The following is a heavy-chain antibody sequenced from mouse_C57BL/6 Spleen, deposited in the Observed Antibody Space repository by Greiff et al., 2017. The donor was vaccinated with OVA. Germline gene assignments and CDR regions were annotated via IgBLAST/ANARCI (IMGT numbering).Heavy chain of an antibody. Sequence: VQLQQPGAELVRPGTSVKLSCKASGYTFTSYWMHWVKQRPGQGLEWIGVIDPSDSYTNYNQKFKGKATLTVDTSSSTAYMQLSSLTSEDSAVYYCARGLRITTVVVSKAWFAYWGQGTLVTVSA. CDR3: ARGLRITTVVVSKAWFAY. CDR2: IDPSDSYT. CDR1: GYTFTSYW. D-gene: IGHD1-1*01. V-gene: IGHV1-59*01. J-gene: IGHJ3*01.